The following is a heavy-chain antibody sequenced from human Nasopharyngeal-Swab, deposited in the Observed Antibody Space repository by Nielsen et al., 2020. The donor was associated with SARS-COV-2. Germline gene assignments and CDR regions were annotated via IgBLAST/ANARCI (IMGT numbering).Heavy chain of an antibody. J-gene: IGHJ6*04. D-gene: IGHD3-22*01. V-gene: IGHV4-31*02. CDR3: ARGFVGAYYDSNLDV. Sequence: WIRQPPGKGLEWIGYIYYSGSTYYNPSLKSRVTISVHTSKNQFSLKLSSVTAADTAVYYCARGFVGAYYDSNLDVWGKGTTVTVSS. CDR2: IYYSGST.